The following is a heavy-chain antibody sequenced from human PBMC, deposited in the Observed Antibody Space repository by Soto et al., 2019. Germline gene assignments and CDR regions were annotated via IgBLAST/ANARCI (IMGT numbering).Heavy chain of an antibody. Sequence: ASVKVSCKASGYTFSRFVISWVRQAPGQGLEWMGWISVYNDKTNYARKFQGRVTMTTDTSTSTAYMELGSLSSSDTAVYYCARVRYNWNQKGAFDIWGQGTMVTVSS. D-gene: IGHD1-20*01. CDR3: ARVRYNWNQKGAFDI. J-gene: IGHJ3*02. CDR1: GYTFSRFV. V-gene: IGHV1-18*01. CDR2: ISVYNDKT.